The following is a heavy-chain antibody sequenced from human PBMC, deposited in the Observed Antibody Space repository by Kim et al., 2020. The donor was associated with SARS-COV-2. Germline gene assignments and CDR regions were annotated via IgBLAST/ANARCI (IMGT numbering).Heavy chain of an antibody. V-gene: IGHV4-34*01. D-gene: IGHD4-4*01. CDR3: AREREINLQIRPGIEQFSRYFDY. CDR1: GGSFSGYY. Sequence: SETLSLTCAVYGGSFSGYYWSWIRQPPGKGLEWIGEINHSGSTNYNPSLKSRVTISVDTSKNQFSLKLSSVTAADTAVYYCAREREINLQIRPGIEQFSRYFDYWGQGTLVTVSS. CDR2: INHSGST. J-gene: IGHJ4*02.